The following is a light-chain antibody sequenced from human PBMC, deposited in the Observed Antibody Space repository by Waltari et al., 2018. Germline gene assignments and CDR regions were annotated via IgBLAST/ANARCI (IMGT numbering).Light chain of an antibody. CDR3: HVWDSYSDHAV. J-gene: IGLJ7*01. CDR1: NIGSKS. Sequence: SYVLTQPPSVSVAPGKTDTITCGGNNIGSKSVHWYQQKQGQASVLVMYYASDRPSGTPERFSGSNSGNTATLTISRVEAGDEADYYCHVWDSYSDHAVFGGGTQLTVL. CDR2: YAS. V-gene: IGLV3-21*04.